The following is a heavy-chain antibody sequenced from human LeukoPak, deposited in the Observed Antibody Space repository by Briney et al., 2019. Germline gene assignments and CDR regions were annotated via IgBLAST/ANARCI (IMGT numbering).Heavy chain of an antibody. CDR1: GYTFTGYY. D-gene: IGHD3-10*01. V-gene: IGHV1-2*02. Sequence: GASVKVSCKASGYTFTGYYMHWVRQAPGQGLEWTGWINPNSGGTNYAQKFQDRVTMTGDTSVSTAYMELSRLRSDDTAVYYCARGGVNNYFDPWCQGTLVTVSS. CDR2: INPNSGGT. J-gene: IGHJ5*02. CDR3: ARGGVNNYFDP.